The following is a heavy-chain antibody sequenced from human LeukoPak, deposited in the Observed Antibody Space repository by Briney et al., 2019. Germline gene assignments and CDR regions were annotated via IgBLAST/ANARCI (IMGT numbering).Heavy chain of an antibody. J-gene: IGHJ3*02. V-gene: IGHV1-69*05. CDR2: IIPIFGTA. CDR3: ARTYYDFWSGPRDHAFDI. Sequence: SVKVSCKASGGTFSSYTISWVRQAPGQGLEWMGRIIPIFGTANYAQKFQGRVTITTDESTSTAYMELSSLRSEDTAVYYCARTYYDFWSGPRDHAFDIWGQGTMVTVSS. CDR1: GGTFSSYT. D-gene: IGHD3-3*01.